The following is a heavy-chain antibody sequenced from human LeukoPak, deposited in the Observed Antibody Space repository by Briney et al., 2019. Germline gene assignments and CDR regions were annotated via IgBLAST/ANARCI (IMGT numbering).Heavy chain of an antibody. Sequence: SETLSLTCTVSGGSISSYYWSWIRQPPGKGLEWIGYIYYSGSTNYNPSLKSRVTISVDTSKNQFSLKLSSVIAADTAVYYCARQSGDYDSSGYYPNWFDPWGQGTLVTVSS. D-gene: IGHD3-22*01. CDR1: GGSISSYY. V-gene: IGHV4-59*01. CDR3: ARQSGDYDSSGYYPNWFDP. CDR2: IYYSGST. J-gene: IGHJ5*02.